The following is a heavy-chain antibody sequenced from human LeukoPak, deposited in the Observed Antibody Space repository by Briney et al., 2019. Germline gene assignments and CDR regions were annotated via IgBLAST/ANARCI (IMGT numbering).Heavy chain of an antibody. D-gene: IGHD1-1*01. Sequence: GASVTVSCTASGGTFSSYAISWVRQAPGQGLEWMGRIIPILGIANYAQKFQGRVTITADKSTSTAYMELSGLRSEDTAVYYCARGLGTGLGAFDIWGQGTMVTVSS. CDR1: GGTFSSYA. CDR3: ARGLGTGLGAFDI. J-gene: IGHJ3*02. V-gene: IGHV1-69*04. CDR2: IIPILGIA.